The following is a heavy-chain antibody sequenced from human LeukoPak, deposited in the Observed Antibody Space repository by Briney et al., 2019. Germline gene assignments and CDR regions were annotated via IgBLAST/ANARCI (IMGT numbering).Heavy chain of an antibody. CDR1: GFTFSSYS. D-gene: IGHD2-21*02. J-gene: IGHJ4*02. CDR2: ISSSSSTI. Sequence: GGSQRLSCAASGFTFSSYSMNWVRQAPGKGLEWVSYISSSSSTICYADSVKGRFTISRDNAKNSLYLQMNSLRAEDTAVYYCARTLWVTHPGYWGQGTLVTVSS. V-gene: IGHV3-48*01. CDR3: ARTLWVTHPGY.